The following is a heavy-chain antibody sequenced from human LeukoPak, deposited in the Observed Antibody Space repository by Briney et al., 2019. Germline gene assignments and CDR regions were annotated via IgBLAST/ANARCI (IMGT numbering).Heavy chain of an antibody. CDR2: VSYSGSI. CDR1: GGSINSSSFY. CDR3: ARDSRVAMVPMFDY. D-gene: IGHD3-10*01. J-gene: IGHJ4*02. Sequence: KPSETLSLTCTVSGGSINSSSFYWGWIRQPPGKGLKWIGSVSYSGSIYYTPSLESRVTISVDTSKNQFSLSLRSMTAADTAVFYCARDSRVAMVPMFDYWGPGTLVTVSS. V-gene: IGHV4-39*07.